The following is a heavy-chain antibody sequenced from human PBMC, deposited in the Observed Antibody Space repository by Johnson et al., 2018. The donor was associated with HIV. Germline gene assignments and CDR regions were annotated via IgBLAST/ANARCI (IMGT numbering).Heavy chain of an antibody. Sequence: VQLVESGGVVVQPGGSLRLSCAASGFTFDDYAMHWVRQAPGKGLEWVSLISWDGGSTYYADSVKGRFTISRNNAKNSLYLQMNSLRAEDTALYFCATVWRNEGRHAFDIWGQGTMVTVSS. J-gene: IGHJ3*02. V-gene: IGHV3-43D*03. CDR1: GFTFDDYA. CDR2: ISWDGGST. CDR3: ATVWRNEGRHAFDI. D-gene: IGHD1-1*01.